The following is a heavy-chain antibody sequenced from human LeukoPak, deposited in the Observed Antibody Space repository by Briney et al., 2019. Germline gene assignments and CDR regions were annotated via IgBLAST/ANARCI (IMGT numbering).Heavy chain of an antibody. CDR2: INHSGST. V-gene: IGHV4-34*01. CDR3: ARRRRLQLPFDY. D-gene: IGHD5-24*01. J-gene: IGHJ4*02. Sequence: SETLSLTCAVYGGSFSGYYWSWIRQPPGKGLEWIGEINHSGSTNYNPSLKSRVTISVDTSKNQFSLKLSSVTAADTAVYYCARRRRLQLPFDYRGQGTLVTVSS. CDR1: GGSFSGYY.